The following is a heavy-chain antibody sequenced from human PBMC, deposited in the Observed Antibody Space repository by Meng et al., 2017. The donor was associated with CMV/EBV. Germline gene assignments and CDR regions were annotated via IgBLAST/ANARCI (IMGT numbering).Heavy chain of an antibody. Sequence: SETLSLTCAVYGGSFSGYYWSWIRQPPGKRLEWIGEINHSGSTNYNPSLKSRVTISVDTSKNQFSLKLSSVTAADTAVYYCARLRRGYCSSTSCPGGMVLLGSYGMDVWGQGTTVTVSS. V-gene: IGHV4-34*01. CDR3: ARLRRGYCSSTSCPGGMVLLGSYGMDV. J-gene: IGHJ6*02. CDR1: GGSFSGYY. D-gene: IGHD2-2*01. CDR2: INHSGST.